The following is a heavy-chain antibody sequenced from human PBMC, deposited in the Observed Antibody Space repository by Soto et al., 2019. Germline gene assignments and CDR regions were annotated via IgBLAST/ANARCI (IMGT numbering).Heavy chain of an antibody. V-gene: IGHV3-64*01. D-gene: IGHD3-10*01. CDR1: GFTFSSYA. CDR3: ARVAYGSGSYYIDY. J-gene: IGHJ4*02. CDR2: ISSNGGST. Sequence: GGSLRLSCAASGFTFSSYAMHWVRQAPGKGLEYVSAISSNGGSTYYANSVKGRFTISRDNSKNTLYLQMGSLRAEDMAVYYCARVAYGSGSYYIDYWGQGTLVTVSS.